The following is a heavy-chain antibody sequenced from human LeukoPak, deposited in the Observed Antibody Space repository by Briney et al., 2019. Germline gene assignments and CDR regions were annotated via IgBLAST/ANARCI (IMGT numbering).Heavy chain of an antibody. CDR2: ISWNSGSI. J-gene: IGHJ4*02. CDR3: AKADCSSTSCYTVDY. Sequence: PGGSPRLSCAASGFTFDDYAMHWVRQAPGKGLEWVSGISWNSGSIGYADSVKGRFTISRDNAKNSLYLQMNSLRAEDTALYYCAKADCSSTSCYTVDYWGQGTLVTVSS. V-gene: IGHV3-9*01. CDR1: GFTFDDYA. D-gene: IGHD2-2*02.